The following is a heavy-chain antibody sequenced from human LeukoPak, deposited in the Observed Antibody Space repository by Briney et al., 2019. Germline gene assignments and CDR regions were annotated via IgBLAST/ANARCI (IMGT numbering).Heavy chain of an antibody. CDR1: GGSFSGYY. CDR3: ARGLGYYDSSGYYYVALYYDYYYMDV. V-gene: IGHV4-34*01. Sequence: SETLSLSCAVYGGSFSGYYLSWIRQPPGKGLEWIGEINHSGSTNYNPSLKSRVTISVDTSKNQFSLKLSSVTAADTAVYYCARGLGYYDSSGYYYVALYYDYYYMDVWGKGTTVTVSS. CDR2: INHSGST. J-gene: IGHJ6*03. D-gene: IGHD3-22*01.